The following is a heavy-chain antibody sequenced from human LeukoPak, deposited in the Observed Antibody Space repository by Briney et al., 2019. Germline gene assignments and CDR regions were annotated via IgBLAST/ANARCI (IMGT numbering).Heavy chain of an antibody. D-gene: IGHD3/OR15-3a*01. Sequence: GGSLRLSCAASGFTFSSYAMNWVRQAPGKGLEWVAVISGSGTSILYADSVKGRFTISRDNSKNTLSLQLNILRAEDTAVYYCAKDGLGQNWYFDLWGRGTLGAVSS. J-gene: IGHJ2*01. CDR1: GFTFSSYA. CDR3: AKDGLGQNWYFDL. V-gene: IGHV3-23*01. CDR2: ISGSGTSI.